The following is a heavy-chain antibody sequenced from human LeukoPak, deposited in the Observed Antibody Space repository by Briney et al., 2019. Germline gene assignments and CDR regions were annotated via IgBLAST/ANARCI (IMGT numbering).Heavy chain of an antibody. Sequence: GGSLRLSCAASGFTFSSYAMSWVRQAPGKGLEWVSAISGSGCSTYYADSVKGRFTISRDNSKNTLYLQMNSLRAEDTAVYYCATYYDILTGYYFYWGQGTLVTVSS. CDR2: ISGSGCST. J-gene: IGHJ4*02. V-gene: IGHV3-23*01. CDR1: GFTFSSYA. CDR3: ATYYDILTGYYFY. D-gene: IGHD3-9*01.